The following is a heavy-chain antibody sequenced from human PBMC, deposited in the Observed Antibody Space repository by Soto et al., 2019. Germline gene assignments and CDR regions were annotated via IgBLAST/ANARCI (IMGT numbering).Heavy chain of an antibody. CDR3: AKDRWIVVVPAAINS. CDR2: ISGSGGST. J-gene: IGHJ5*01. V-gene: IGHV3-23*01. D-gene: IGHD2-2*01. Sequence: XGSLRLSCSAAGFTFSSYALSWVRQAPGKGLEWVSAISGSGGSTYYADSVKGRFTISRDNSKNTLYLQMNSLRAEDTAVYYCAKDRWIVVVPAAINSRGQGTLVTVSS. CDR1: GFTFSSYA.